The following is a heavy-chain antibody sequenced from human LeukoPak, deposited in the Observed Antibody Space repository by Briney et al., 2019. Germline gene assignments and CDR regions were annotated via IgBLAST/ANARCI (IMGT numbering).Heavy chain of an antibody. D-gene: IGHD1-26*01. J-gene: IGHJ6*02. V-gene: IGHV4-39*01. Sequence: SETLSLTCTVSGGSISSSSYYWGWIRQPPGKGLEWIGSIYCSGSTYYNPSLKSRVTISVDTSKNQFSLKLSSVTAADTAVYYCARGGSYYSPYYYGMDVWGQGTTVTVSS. CDR1: GGSISSSSYY. CDR2: IYCSGST. CDR3: ARGGSYYSPYYYGMDV.